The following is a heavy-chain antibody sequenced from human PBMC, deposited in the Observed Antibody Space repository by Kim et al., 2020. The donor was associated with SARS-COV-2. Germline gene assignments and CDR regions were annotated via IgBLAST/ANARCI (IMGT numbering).Heavy chain of an antibody. CDR1: GYTFTGYY. CDR2: INPNSGGT. D-gene: IGHD3-22*01. Sequence: ASVKVSCKASGYTFTGYYMHWVRQAPGQGLEWMGRINPNSGGTNYAQKFQGRVTMTRDTSISTAYMELSRLRSDDTAVYYCATTNDLLPYYYGMDVWGQGTTVTVSS. CDR3: ATTNDLLPYYYGMDV. J-gene: IGHJ6*02. V-gene: IGHV1-2*06.